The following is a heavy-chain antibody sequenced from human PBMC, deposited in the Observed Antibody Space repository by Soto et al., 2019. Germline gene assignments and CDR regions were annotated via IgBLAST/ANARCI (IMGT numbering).Heavy chain of an antibody. J-gene: IGHJ3*02. V-gene: IGHV1-69*04. CDR1: GGTFSSYT. Sequence: QVQLVHSGAEVKKPGSSVKVSCKASGGTFSSYTISWVRQAPGQGLEWMGRIIPILGIANYAQKFQGRVTITADKSTSTAYMELSSLRSEDTAVYYCARDRLYSSSSGSFDIWGQGTMVTVSS. CDR2: IIPILGIA. D-gene: IGHD6-6*01. CDR3: ARDRLYSSSSGSFDI.